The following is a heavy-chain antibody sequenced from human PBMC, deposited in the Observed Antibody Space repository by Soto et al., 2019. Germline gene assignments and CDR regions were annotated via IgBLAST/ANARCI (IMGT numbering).Heavy chain of an antibody. CDR2: TSYDGSDK. Sequence: QVHLVESGGGVVQPGTSLRVSCVGSGFTFRSYVIHWVRQAPGKGLEWVALTSYDGSDKYYADSVRGRFTISRYNSRNTVDLQMDSLRLEDTALYYCARWGTTGGLDVWGQGTLVSVSS. CDR1: GFTFRSYV. J-gene: IGHJ1*01. V-gene: IGHV3-30*19. D-gene: IGHD3-16*01. CDR3: ARWGTTGGLDV.